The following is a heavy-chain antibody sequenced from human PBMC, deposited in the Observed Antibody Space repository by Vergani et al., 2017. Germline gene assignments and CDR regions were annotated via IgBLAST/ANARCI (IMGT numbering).Heavy chain of an antibody. V-gene: IGHV5-51*01. J-gene: IGHJ4*02. CDR2: IYPGDSDT. CDR3: ARGRYYYDSSGYYAYYFDY. CDR1: GYSFTSYW. D-gene: IGHD3-22*01. Sequence: EVQLVQSGAEVKKPGESLKISCKGSGYSFTSYWIGWVRQMPWKGLEWMGIIYPGDSDTRYSPSFQGQVTISADKSISTAYLQWRSLKASDTAMYYCARGRYYYDSSGYYAYYFDYWGQGTLVTVSS.